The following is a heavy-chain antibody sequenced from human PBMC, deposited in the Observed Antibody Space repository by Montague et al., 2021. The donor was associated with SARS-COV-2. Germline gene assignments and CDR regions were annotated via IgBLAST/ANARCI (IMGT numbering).Heavy chain of an antibody. CDR1: GGSTNNFY. V-gene: IGHV4-59*01. CDR3: ARTSLASASCRFDP. Sequence: SETLSLTCTVSGGSTNNFYWSWIRQPPGKGLEWIGYIYYSGGTDYNPSLKSRVTISIDTSKNQFSLNLTSVTAADTGGYYCARTSLASASCRFDPWGQGTLVTVSS. J-gene: IGHJ5*02. CDR2: IYYSGGT. D-gene: IGHD3-16*02.